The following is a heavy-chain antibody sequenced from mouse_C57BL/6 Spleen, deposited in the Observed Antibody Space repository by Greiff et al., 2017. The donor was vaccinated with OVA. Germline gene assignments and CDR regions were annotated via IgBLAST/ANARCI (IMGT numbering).Heavy chain of an antibody. J-gene: IGHJ1*03. Sequence: DVQLQESGGGLVQPGGSLKLSCAASGFTFSDYYMYWVRQTPEKRLEWVAYISNGGGSTYYPDTVKGRFTISRDNAKNTLYLQMSRLKSEDTAMYYCARHGMGDWYFDVWGTGTTVTVSS. V-gene: IGHV5-12*01. CDR2: ISNGGGST. CDR1: GFTFSDYY. CDR3: ARHGMGDWYFDV. D-gene: IGHD4-1*01.